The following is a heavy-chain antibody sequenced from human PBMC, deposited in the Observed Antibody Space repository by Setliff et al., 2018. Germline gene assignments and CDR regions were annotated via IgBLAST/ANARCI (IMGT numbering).Heavy chain of an antibody. CDR1: GFTFSNYA. CDR3: ASDAVAGTFDY. Sequence: PGGSLRLSCAASGFTFSNYAMAWVRQAPGKGLEWVSAISGSGDSTYYADSVKGRFTISRDNSKNTLYLQLNSLRSEDTAVYYCASDAVAGTFDYWGQGTLVTVS. CDR2: ISGSGDST. D-gene: IGHD6-19*01. J-gene: IGHJ4*02. V-gene: IGHV3-23*01.